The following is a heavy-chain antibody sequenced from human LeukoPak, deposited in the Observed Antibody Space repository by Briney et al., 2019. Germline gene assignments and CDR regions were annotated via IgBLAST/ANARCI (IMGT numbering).Heavy chain of an antibody. V-gene: IGHV3-30*02. CDR1: GFTFSSYG. J-gene: IGHJ4*02. CDR3: AKDSSLLWFGELFC. D-gene: IGHD3-10*01. Sequence: PGRSLRLSCAASGFTFSSYGMHWVRQAPGKGLEWVAFIRYDGSNKYYADSVKGRFTISRDNSKNTLYLQMNSLRAEDTAVYYCAKDSSLLWFGELFCWGQGTLVTVS. CDR2: IRYDGSNK.